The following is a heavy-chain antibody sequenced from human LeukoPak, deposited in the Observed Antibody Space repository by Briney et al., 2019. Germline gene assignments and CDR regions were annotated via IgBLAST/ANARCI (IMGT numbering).Heavy chain of an antibody. CDR1: GGSISSGSYY. CDR3: ARDRELHY. D-gene: IGHD1-26*01. V-gene: IGHV4-61*02. J-gene: IGHJ4*02. CDR2: IYTSGST. Sequence: PSETLSLTCTVSGGSISSGSYYWSWIRQPAGKGLEWIGRIYTSGSTNYNPSLKSRVTISVDTSKNQFSLQLSSVTAADTAVYYCARDRELHYWGQGTLVTVSS.